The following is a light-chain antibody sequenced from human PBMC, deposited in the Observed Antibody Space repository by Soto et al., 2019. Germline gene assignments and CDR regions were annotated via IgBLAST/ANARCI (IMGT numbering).Light chain of an antibody. CDR2: AAS. CDR3: QQYYSYPIT. V-gene: IGKV1-8*01. J-gene: IGKJ5*01. CDR1: QGISSY. Sequence: ILMTISPSALSASQGDRVTITCRASQGISSYLAWYQQKPGKAPKLLIYAASTLQSGVPSRFSGSGSGTDFTLTISCLQSEDFATYYCQQYYSYPITFGQGTRLEIK.